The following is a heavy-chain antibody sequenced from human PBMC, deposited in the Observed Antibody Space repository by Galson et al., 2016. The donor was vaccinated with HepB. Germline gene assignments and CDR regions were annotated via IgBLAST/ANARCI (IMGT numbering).Heavy chain of an antibody. CDR3: ATAQPTHTIGWGGAFDV. D-gene: IGHD6-19*01. V-gene: IGHV3-23*01. CDR2: IRGDGSAT. J-gene: IGHJ3*01. CDR1: GFTSTNYA. Sequence: SLRLSCAASGFTSTNYAMTWVRQAPGRGLEWVSTIRGDGSATLYADSVKGRFTIAPDSSKNTLYLQMSGLRAEDTAVYYCATAQPTHTIGWGGAFDVWGQGTMVTVFS.